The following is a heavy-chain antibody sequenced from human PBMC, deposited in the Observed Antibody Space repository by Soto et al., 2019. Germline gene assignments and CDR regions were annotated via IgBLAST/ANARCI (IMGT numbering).Heavy chain of an antibody. CDR1: GYTFTPYA. CDR2: ISPDNGNR. V-gene: IGHV1-3*01. D-gene: IGHD7-27*01. Sequence: SVKVSCKASGYTFTPYAMRWVRQAPGQSLEWMGWISPDNGNRKYSQKFQGRVTITRDTSASTVYMELSSLRSEDTAVYYCARRGDVDAFDIWSQGTMVTVSS. J-gene: IGHJ3*02. CDR3: ARRGDVDAFDI.